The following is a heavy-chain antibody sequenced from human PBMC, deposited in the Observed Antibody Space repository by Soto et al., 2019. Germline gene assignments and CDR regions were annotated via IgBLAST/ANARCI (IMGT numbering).Heavy chain of an antibody. Sequence: GGSLRLSCAASGFTFSSYDMHWVRQATGKGLEWVSAIGTAGDTYYPGSVKGRFTISRENAKNSLYLQMNSLRAGDTAVYYCARFPRHYYDSRGYYYFDYWGQGTLVTVSS. CDR2: IGTAGDT. V-gene: IGHV3-13*01. J-gene: IGHJ4*02. CDR3: ARFPRHYYDSRGYYYFDY. D-gene: IGHD3-22*01. CDR1: GFTFSSYD.